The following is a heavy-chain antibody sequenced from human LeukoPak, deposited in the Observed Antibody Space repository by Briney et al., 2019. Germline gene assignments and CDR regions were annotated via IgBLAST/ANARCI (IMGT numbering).Heavy chain of an antibody. D-gene: IGHD6-19*01. CDR2: IYYSGTT. Sequence: SETVSLNCTVSGGSISSYYWSWLRQPPGKGLEWIGIIYYSGTTNYDPTLKSRVTMSADTSKNQFSLRLSSVTAADTAVYYCGRMQYYFDYWGQGTLVTVSS. V-gene: IGHV4-59*01. CDR1: GGSISSYY. CDR3: GRMQYYFDY. J-gene: IGHJ4*02.